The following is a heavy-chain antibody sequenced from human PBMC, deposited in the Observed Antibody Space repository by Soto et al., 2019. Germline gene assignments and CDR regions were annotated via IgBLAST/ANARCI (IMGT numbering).Heavy chain of an antibody. J-gene: IGHJ6*02. D-gene: IGHD6-19*01. CDR2: IYHSGTT. Sequence: WTWIRQHPGEGLEWIGYIYHSGTTYYNPSLKSRLTISLDTSKNQFSLNLRSVTAADTAVYYCVRDRRLVVAGIRYYGMDVWGQGTTVTVSS. V-gene: IGHV4-31*02. CDR3: VRDRRLVVAGIRYYGMDV.